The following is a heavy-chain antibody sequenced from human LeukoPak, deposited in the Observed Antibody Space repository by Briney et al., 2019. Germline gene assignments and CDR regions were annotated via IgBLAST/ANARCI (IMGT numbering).Heavy chain of an antibody. J-gene: IGHJ4*02. Sequence: GGSLRLSCAASGFTFSSYSMNWVRQAPGKGLEWVSSISSSSSYIYCADSVKGRFTISRDNAKNSLYLQMNSLRAEDTAVYYCAREPKTYYYDSSGYYALDYWGQGTLVTVSS. D-gene: IGHD3-22*01. CDR3: AREPKTYYYDSSGYYALDY. CDR2: ISSSSSYI. CDR1: GFTFSSYS. V-gene: IGHV3-21*01.